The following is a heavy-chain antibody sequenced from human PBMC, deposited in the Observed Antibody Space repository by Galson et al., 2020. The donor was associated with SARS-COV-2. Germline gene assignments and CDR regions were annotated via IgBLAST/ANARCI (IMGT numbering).Heavy chain of an antibody. CDR3: ATPVGDGYNQVDY. CDR1: GFTFSSYS. Sequence: GGSLRLSCAASGFTFSSYSMNWVRQAPGKGLEWVSSISSSSSYIYYADSVKGRFTISRDNAKNSLYLQMNSLRAEDTAVYYCATPVGDGYNQVDYWGQGTLVTVSS. CDR2: ISSSSSYI. V-gene: IGHV3-21*01. J-gene: IGHJ4*02. D-gene: IGHD5-12*01.